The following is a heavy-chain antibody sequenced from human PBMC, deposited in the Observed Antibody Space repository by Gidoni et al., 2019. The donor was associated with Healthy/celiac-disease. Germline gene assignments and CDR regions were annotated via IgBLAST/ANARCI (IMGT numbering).Heavy chain of an antibody. Sequence: QVQLQASGPGLVKPSETLSLTCTVSGYSISSGYYWGWIRQPPGKGLEWIGSIYHSGSTYYNPSLKSRVTISVDTSKNQFSLKLSSVTAADTAVYYCASKDWFDPWGQGTLVTVSS. J-gene: IGHJ5*02. CDR1: GYSISSGYY. CDR2: IYHSGST. V-gene: IGHV4-38-2*02. CDR3: ASKDWFDP.